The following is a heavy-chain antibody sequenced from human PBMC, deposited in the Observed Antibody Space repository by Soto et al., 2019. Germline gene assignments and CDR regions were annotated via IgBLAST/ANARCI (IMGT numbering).Heavy chain of an antibody. CDR2: ISAYNGNT. CDR1: GYTFTTYG. CDR3: ARTYCSGGSCYSPWFDP. D-gene: IGHD2-15*01. Sequence: QVQLVQSGAELKKPGASVKVSCKASGYTFTTYGITWVRLAPGQGLEWMGWISAYNGNTNYAQNLQGRVAMTTDTSTSTAYMELRSLRSDDTAVYSSARTYCSGGSCYSPWFDPWGQGTLVTVSS. V-gene: IGHV1-18*01. J-gene: IGHJ5*02.